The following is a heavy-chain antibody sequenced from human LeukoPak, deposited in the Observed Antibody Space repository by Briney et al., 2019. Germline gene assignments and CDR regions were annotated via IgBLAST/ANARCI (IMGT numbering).Heavy chain of an antibody. J-gene: IGHJ5*02. V-gene: IGHV1-69*06. CDR1: GGTFSSYA. CDR2: IIPIFGTA. Sequence: SVKVSCKASGGTFSSYAISWVRQAPGQGLEWMGGIIPIFGTANYAQKFQGRVTITADKSTSTAYMELSSLRSEDTAVYYCARVTEHSSGWYWFDPWGQGTLVTVSS. D-gene: IGHD6-19*01. CDR3: ARVTEHSSGWYWFDP.